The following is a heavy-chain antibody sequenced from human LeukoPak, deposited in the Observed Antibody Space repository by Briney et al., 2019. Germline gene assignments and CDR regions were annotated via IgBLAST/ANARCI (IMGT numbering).Heavy chain of an antibody. CDR1: GYTFTSYG. Sequence: ASVKVSCKASGYTFTSYGISWVRQAPGQGLEWMGWISAYNGNTNYAQELQGRDTMTTDTSTSTAYMELRSLRSDDTAVYYCARDRGAYYYGSGSFFDYWGQGTLVTVSS. V-gene: IGHV1-18*01. D-gene: IGHD3-10*01. CDR2: ISAYNGNT. J-gene: IGHJ4*02. CDR3: ARDRGAYYYGSGSFFDY.